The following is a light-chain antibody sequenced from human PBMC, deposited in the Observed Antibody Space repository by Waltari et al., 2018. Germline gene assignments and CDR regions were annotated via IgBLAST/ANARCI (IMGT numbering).Light chain of an antibody. V-gene: IGLV2-11*01. CDR3: CSHAGSFTYV. CDR1: SSDVGGYNY. CDR2: DVS. Sequence: QSALTQPRSVSGSPGQSVTISCTGTSSDVGGYNYVSWYQQHPGKAPKVMIYDVSQRPSGVPDRFSGSKSGNTASLTISGLQAEDEADYYCCSHAGSFTYVFGTGTNVTVL. J-gene: IGLJ1*01.